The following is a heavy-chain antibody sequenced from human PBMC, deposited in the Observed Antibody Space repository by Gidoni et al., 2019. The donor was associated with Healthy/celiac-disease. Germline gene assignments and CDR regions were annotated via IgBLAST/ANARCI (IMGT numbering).Heavy chain of an antibody. Sequence: QLQLQESGPGLVKPSETLSLTCTVSGGSISSSSYYWGWIRQPPGKGLEWMGSIYYSGSTYYNPSLKSRVTISVDTSKNQFSLKLSSVTAADTAVYYCARDRGGRSRWYFDLWGRGTLVTVSS. CDR3: ARDRGGRSRWYFDL. J-gene: IGHJ2*01. D-gene: IGHD1-26*01. V-gene: IGHV4-39*07. CDR2: IYYSGST. CDR1: GGSISSSSYY.